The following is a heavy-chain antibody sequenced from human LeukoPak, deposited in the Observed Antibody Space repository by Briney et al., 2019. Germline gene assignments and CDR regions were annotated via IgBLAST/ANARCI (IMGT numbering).Heavy chain of an antibody. D-gene: IGHD5-24*01. CDR2: INPNSGGT. V-gene: IGHV1-2*02. CDR3: ARAGVDGYDLYDY. CDR1: GYTFTGYY. J-gene: IGHJ4*02. Sequence: GASVKVSCKASGYTFTGYYMHWVRQAPGQGLEWMGWINPNSGGTNYAQKFQGRVTMTRDTSISTAYMELSRLRSGDTAVYYCARAGVDGYDLYDYWGQGTLVTVSS.